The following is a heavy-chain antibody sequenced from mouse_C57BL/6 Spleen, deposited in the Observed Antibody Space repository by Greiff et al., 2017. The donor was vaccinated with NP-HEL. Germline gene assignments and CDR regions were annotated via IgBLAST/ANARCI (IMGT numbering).Heavy chain of an antibody. CDR2: ISSGSSTI. CDR3: ARAYGSSYPFAY. CDR1: GFTFSDYG. J-gene: IGHJ3*01. D-gene: IGHD1-1*01. V-gene: IGHV5-17*01. Sequence: EVMLVASGGGLVKPGGSLKLSCAASGFTFSDYGMHWVRQAPEKGLEWVAYISSGSSTIYYADTVKGRFTISRDTAKNTLFLQMTSVRPEDTAMYYCARAYGSSYPFAYWGQGTLVTVSA.